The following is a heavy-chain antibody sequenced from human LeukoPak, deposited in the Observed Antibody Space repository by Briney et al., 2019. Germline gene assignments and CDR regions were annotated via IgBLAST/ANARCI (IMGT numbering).Heavy chain of an antibody. CDR3: ARDLGPITAPDWCFDL. CDR2: INAGNDNT. CDR1: GYTFTTYT. Sequence: ASVKVSCKASGYTFTTYTIHWVRQAPGQRLEWMGWINAGNDNTKYSQKFQGRVTLTRDTSITTVYMELTSLTSDDTAVYYCARDLGPITAPDWCFDLWGRGTLVTVSS. J-gene: IGHJ2*01. D-gene: IGHD6-13*01. V-gene: IGHV1-3*01.